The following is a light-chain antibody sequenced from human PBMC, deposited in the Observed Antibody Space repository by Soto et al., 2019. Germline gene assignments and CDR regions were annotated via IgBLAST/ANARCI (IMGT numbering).Light chain of an antibody. CDR3: QQYNNWGLS. Sequence: IVLTQSPAALSVSPGEGVTLSCRASHNVGTNLAWYQLKPGQAPRLLIYGSSTGATGIPATFSGSGSGTQFTLTSSSLQSEEAAVYYCQQYNNWGLSFGGGTKVEIK. CDR1: HNVGTN. CDR2: GSS. V-gene: IGKV3D-15*01. J-gene: IGKJ4*01.